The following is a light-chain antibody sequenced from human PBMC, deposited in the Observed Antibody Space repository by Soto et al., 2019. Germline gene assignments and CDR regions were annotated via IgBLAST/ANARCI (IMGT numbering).Light chain of an antibody. CDR2: GAS. Sequence: IVMTHSPATLSVSPWERATLSCRASQSVSSNLAWYQQKPGQAPRLLIYGASTRATGIPARFSGSGSGTDFTLTISSLETEDFAVYYCQQYGTSPKNFGQGTKVDI. J-gene: IGKJ1*01. V-gene: IGKV3-15*01. CDR1: QSVSSN. CDR3: QQYGTSPKN.